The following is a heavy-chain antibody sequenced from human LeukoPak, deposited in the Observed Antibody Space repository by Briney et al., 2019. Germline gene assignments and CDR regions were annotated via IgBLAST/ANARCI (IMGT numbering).Heavy chain of an antibody. CDR2: IRYDGSKT. Sequence: PGGSLRLSCAASGFTFSSYGMHWVRQAPGEGLEWVAFIRYDGSKTYYADSVKGRFTISRDNIKNTLYLQMNSLRAEDTAVYYCAKDLGENGGSYDWWGYFDYWGQGTLVTVSS. J-gene: IGHJ4*02. V-gene: IGHV3-30*02. D-gene: IGHD1-26*01. CDR1: GFTFSSYG. CDR3: AKDLGENGGSYDWWGYFDY.